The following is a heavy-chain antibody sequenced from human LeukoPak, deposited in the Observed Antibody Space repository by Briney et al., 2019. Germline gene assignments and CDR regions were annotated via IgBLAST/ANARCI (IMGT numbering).Heavy chain of an antibody. D-gene: IGHD1-26*01. CDR2: MNPYTGKT. J-gene: IGHJ4*02. V-gene: IGHV1-8*03. Sequence: ASVKVSCKTSGYTFTNFDINWVRQATGQGLEWLGWMNPYTGKTGYAQKFQGRVTFTGDTSIRTAYMEVSSLTSEDTAVYYCARGEVGASYYFDYWGQGTLVTVSS. CDR1: GYTFTNFD. CDR3: ARGEVGASYYFDY.